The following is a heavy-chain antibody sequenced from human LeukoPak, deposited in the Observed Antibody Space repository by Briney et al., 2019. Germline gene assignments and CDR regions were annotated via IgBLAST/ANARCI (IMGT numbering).Heavy chain of an antibody. J-gene: IGHJ6*02. V-gene: IGHV3-30-3*01. D-gene: IGHD3-10*01. CDR2: ISYDGSNK. CDR3: ARDRAEVRGVIITPYDYYGMDV. Sequence: GRSLRLSCAASGFTFSSYAMHWVRQAPGKGLEWVAVISYDGSNKYYADSVKGRFTISRDNSKNTLYLQMNSLRAEDTAVYYCARDRAEVRGVIITPYDYYGMDVWGQGTTVTVSS. CDR1: GFTFSSYA.